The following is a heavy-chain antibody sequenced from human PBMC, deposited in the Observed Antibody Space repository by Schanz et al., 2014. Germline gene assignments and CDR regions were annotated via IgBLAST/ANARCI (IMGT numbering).Heavy chain of an antibody. CDR3: ARSRGFDSIFDF. Sequence: EVQLLESGGGLVKPGGSLRLSCAASGFSFSIFAMTWVRQAPGKGLEWVSGISGSGGSTYDADSVKGRFTISRDNSKNTLYLQINSLRVEDTAVYYCARSRGFDSIFDFWGRGTLVTVSS. CDR2: ISGSGGST. J-gene: IGHJ4*02. D-gene: IGHD5-12*01. V-gene: IGHV3-23*01. CDR1: GFSFSIFA.